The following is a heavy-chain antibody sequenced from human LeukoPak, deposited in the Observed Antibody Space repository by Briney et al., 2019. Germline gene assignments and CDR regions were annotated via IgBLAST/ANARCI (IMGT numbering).Heavy chain of an antibody. Sequence: PGGPLRLSCGASGFTFSIYWMSWVRQAPGKGLEGVANIKEDGSEKYYVDSVKGRFTISRDNAKNSLYLQMNSLRAEDTAVYYCARTTSYDYGDYGGAEYFQHWGQGTLVTVSS. CDR2: IKEDGSEK. CDR3: ARTTSYDYGDYGGAEYFQH. V-gene: IGHV3-7*01. D-gene: IGHD4-17*01. J-gene: IGHJ1*01. CDR1: GFTFSIYW.